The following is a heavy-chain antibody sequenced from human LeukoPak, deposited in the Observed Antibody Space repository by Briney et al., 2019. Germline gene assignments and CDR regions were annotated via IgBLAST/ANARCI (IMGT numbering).Heavy chain of an antibody. Sequence: PSETLSLTCTVSGGSISSSSYYWGWIRQPPGKGLEWIGSIYYSGSTYYNPSLKSRVTISVHTSKNQFSLKVSSVTAADTAVYYCARPRSGSYYYFDYWGQGTLVTVSS. CDR1: GGSISSSSYY. J-gene: IGHJ4*02. V-gene: IGHV4-39*01. CDR2: IYYSGST. CDR3: ARPRSGSYYYFDY. D-gene: IGHD1-26*01.